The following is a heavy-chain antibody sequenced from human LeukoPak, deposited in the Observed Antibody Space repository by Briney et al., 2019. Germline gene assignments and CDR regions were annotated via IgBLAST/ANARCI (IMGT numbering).Heavy chain of an antibody. Sequence: GASVRVSCKASGYTFPTYYVHWVRHAPGQGLEWMGIINPGGGSTSYAQKFQGRVTMTSDTSTSTVYMELSSLRSEDTAVYYCARGYCYDSNGGPSEYWGQGTLVTVSS. CDR3: ARGYCYDSNGGPSEY. V-gene: IGHV1-46*01. J-gene: IGHJ4*02. CDR2: INPGGGST. CDR1: GYTFPTYY. D-gene: IGHD3-22*01.